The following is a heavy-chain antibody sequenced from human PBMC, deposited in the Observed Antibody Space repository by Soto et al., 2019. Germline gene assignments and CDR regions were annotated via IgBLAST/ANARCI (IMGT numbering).Heavy chain of an antibody. D-gene: IGHD6-19*01. V-gene: IGHV1-69*13. CDR2: IIPIFGTA. CDR3: ARDLAPRIAVAGDAFDI. J-gene: IGHJ3*02. Sequence: LVKVSCKASGGTFRSYSISWVLQAPGQGLEWMGGIIPIFGTANYAQKFQGRVTITADESTSTAYMELSSLRSEDTAVYYCARDLAPRIAVAGDAFDIWGQGTMVTVSS. CDR1: GGTFRSYS.